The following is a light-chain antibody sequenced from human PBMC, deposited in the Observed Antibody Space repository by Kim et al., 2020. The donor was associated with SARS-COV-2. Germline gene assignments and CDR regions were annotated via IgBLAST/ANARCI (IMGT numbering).Light chain of an antibody. CDR1: SGHSSYA. J-gene: IGLJ3*02. CDR3: QTWGTGCKV. CDR2: LNSDGSH. Sequence: QLVLTQSPSASASLGASVKLTCTLSSGHSSYAIAWHQQQPEKGPRYLMRLNSDGSHSKGDGIPDRFSGSSSGAERYLTISSLQSEDEADYYCQTWGTGCKVFGGGTQLTVL. V-gene: IGLV4-69*01.